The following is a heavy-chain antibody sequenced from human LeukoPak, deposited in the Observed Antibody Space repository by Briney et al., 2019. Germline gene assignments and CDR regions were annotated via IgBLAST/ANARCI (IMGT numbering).Heavy chain of an antibody. V-gene: IGHV3-7*01. J-gene: IGHJ4*02. CDR3: TRDQYYDSSGYMDY. D-gene: IGHD3-22*01. CDR2: INQDESEK. CDR1: GFTFSNYA. Sequence: GGSLRLSCAASGFTFSNYAMTWVRQAPGKGLEWVAKINQDESEKHYVDSVKGRFTISRDNAKNSLYLQMNSLRAEDTAVYYCTRDQYYDSSGYMDYWGQGTLVTVSS.